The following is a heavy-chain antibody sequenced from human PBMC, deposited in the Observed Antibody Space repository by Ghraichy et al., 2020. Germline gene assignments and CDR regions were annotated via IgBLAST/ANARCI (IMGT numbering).Heavy chain of an antibody. Sequence: SETLSLTCTVSGGSISSYYWSWIRQPPGKGLEWIGYIYYSGSTNYNPSFKSRVTISVDTSKNQFSLKLSSVTAADTAVYYCARDRVVRSYGSTYYYYYGMDVWGQGTTVTVSS. V-gene: IGHV4-59*01. J-gene: IGHJ6*02. CDR3: ARDRVVRSYGSTYYYYYGMDV. CDR1: GGSISSYY. D-gene: IGHD5-18*01. CDR2: IYYSGST.